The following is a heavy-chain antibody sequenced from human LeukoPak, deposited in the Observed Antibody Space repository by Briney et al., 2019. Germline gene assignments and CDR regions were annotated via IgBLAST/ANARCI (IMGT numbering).Heavy chain of an antibody. J-gene: IGHJ6*03. CDR1: RFNFNTYG. CDR2: MWYDGSNE. V-gene: IGHV3-33*06. CDR3: AKERGHPLPNYHMDV. D-gene: IGHD4/OR15-4a*01. Sequence: GGSLRLSCVAPRFNFNTYGMHWVRQAPGKGREWVAVMWYDGSNEYYADSVKGRFTISRDNSKNTRYLQMNSLRADDTAVYYCAKERGHPLPNYHMDVWGKGTTVTVSS.